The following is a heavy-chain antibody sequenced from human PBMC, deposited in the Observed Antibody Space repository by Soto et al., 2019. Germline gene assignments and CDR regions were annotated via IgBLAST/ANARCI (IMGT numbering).Heavy chain of an antibody. CDR3: ASDVVYYFDNSPAGHFDF. D-gene: IGHD3-22*01. CDR2: IHHSGST. V-gene: IGHV4-4*02. Sequence: QVLLQESGPGLVKPSGTLSLTCTVSGVSISSSHWWSWVRQPPGKGLDWIGEIHHSGSTNFNPSLKSRVTISVDASTNQFSLKLRSMTAADTAVYYCASDVVYYFDNSPAGHFDFWGQGTLVTVSS. J-gene: IGHJ4*02. CDR1: GVSISSSHW.